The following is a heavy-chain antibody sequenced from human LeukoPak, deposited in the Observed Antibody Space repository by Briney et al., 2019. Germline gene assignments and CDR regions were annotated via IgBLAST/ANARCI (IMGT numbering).Heavy chain of an antibody. Sequence: PSETLSLTCTVSGGSISSYYWSWIRHPPAKGLEWIGYIYYSGSTNYNPSLKSRVTISVDTSKNQFSLKLSSVTAADTAVYYCARRGGIAAAGTYDYWGQGTLVTVSS. CDR1: GGSISSYY. J-gene: IGHJ4*02. D-gene: IGHD6-13*01. CDR2: IYYSGST. V-gene: IGHV4-59*01. CDR3: ARRGGIAAAGTYDY.